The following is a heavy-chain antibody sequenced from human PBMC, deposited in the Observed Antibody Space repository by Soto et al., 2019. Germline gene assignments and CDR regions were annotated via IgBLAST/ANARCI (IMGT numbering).Heavy chain of an antibody. Sequence: GGSLRLSCAAPGFTFSSYAMQWVRQAPGKGLEWVAVISYDGSNKYYADSVKGRFTISRDNSKNTLYLQMNSLRAEDTAVYYCAGRPYYYDSSGYPRPRGYYGMDVWGQGTTVTVSS. J-gene: IGHJ6*02. V-gene: IGHV3-30-3*01. CDR2: ISYDGSNK. CDR3: AGRPYYYDSSGYPRPRGYYGMDV. CDR1: GFTFSSYA. D-gene: IGHD3-22*01.